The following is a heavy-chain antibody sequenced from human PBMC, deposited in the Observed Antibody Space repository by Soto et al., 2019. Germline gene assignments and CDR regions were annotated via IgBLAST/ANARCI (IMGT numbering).Heavy chain of an antibody. V-gene: IGHV4-61*01. J-gene: IGHJ5*02. D-gene: IGHD2-15*01. CDR1: CGSVISGSYC. Sequence: SETLSRTFTVSCGSVISGSYCWSWIRQPPGRGLEWIGYIYYSGSTNYNPSLKSRVTISVDTSKNQFSLKLTSVTAADTAVYYCARTRRACSGGSCYSRWFDPWGQGTLVTVSS. CDR2: IYYSGST. CDR3: ARTRRACSGGSCYSRWFDP.